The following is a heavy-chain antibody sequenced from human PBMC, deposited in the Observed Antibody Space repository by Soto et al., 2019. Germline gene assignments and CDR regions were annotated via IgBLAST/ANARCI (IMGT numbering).Heavy chain of an antibody. J-gene: IGHJ5*02. CDR3: ARGWGECSGGSCDSRYLAFCWFDP. Sequence: QVQLVQSGAEVKKPGASVKVSCKASGYTFTGYYMHWVRQAPGQGLEWMGWINPNSGGTNYAQKFQGRVTMTRDTSISTAYMERRRLRSDDTAGYYCARGWGECSGGSCDSRYLAFCWFDPWGQGTLVTVSS. V-gene: IGHV1-2*02. CDR1: GYTFTGYY. CDR2: INPNSGGT. D-gene: IGHD2-15*01.